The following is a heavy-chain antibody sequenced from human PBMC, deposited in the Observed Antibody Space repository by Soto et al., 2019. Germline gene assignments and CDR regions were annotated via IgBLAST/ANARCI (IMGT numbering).Heavy chain of an antibody. Sequence: QVHLQQWGAGLLRPSETLSLTCAVYGGTFSGHYWTWLRQSQGKGLECIVEIYHTGSSNYNRALRGRVTMSGDTSTNQFSLKLTSVTAADTAIYYCVKSEGEYYYGTGKSIWCDPWGQGTRVTVSS. J-gene: IGHJ5*02. CDR1: GGTFSGHY. CDR2: IYHTGSS. V-gene: IGHV4-34*08. D-gene: IGHD3-10*01. CDR3: VKSEGEYYYGTGKSIWCDP.